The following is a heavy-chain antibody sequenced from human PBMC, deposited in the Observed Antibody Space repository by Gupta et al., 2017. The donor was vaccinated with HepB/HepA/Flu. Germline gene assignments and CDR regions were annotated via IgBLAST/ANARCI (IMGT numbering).Heavy chain of an antibody. CDR2: VSWNGRTI. J-gene: IGHJ6*02. CDR3: ARGLDTAMVFWNYRGTDV. Sequence: QLVGSGGGLVQPGWSLSLSFAAPGFTFVDYAIPWVRLAPGKGLEWVSGVSWNGRTIGYADSVKGRFTISRDNAKNSVYLQMNSLRADDTALYYCARGLDTAMVFWNYRGTDVWGQGTTVTVSS. V-gene: IGHV3-9*01. D-gene: IGHD5-18*01. CDR1: GFTFVDYA.